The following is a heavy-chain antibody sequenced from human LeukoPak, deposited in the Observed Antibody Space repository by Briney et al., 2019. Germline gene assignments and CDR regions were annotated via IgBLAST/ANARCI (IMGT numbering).Heavy chain of an antibody. CDR2: IYTSGST. D-gene: IGHD3-10*01. J-gene: IGHJ6*03. CDR1: GGSISSYY. V-gene: IGHV4-4*07. Sequence: SETLSLTCTVSGGSISSYYWSWIRQPAGKGLEWIGRIYTSGSTNYNPSLKSRVTISVDTSKNQFSLKLSSVTAADTAVYYCARDRGFMVRGSRRGYDDYYYYMDVWGKGTTVTISS. CDR3: ARDRGFMVRGSRRGYDDYYYYMDV.